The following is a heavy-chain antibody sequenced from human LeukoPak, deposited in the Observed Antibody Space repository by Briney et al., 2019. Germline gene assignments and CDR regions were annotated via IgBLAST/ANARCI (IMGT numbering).Heavy chain of an antibody. CDR2: ITGSGGST. Sequence: GGSLRLSCAVYGIALSNYGMSWVRQAPGKGLEWVAGITGSGGSTNYADSVKGRFTISRDNPKNTLYLQMNSLRAEDTAVYFCAKRGVVIRVILGGFHKEAYYFDSWGQGALVTVSS. J-gene: IGHJ4*02. CDR3: AKRGVVIRVILGGFHKEAYYFDS. D-gene: IGHD3-22*01. CDR1: GIALSNYG. V-gene: IGHV3-23*01.